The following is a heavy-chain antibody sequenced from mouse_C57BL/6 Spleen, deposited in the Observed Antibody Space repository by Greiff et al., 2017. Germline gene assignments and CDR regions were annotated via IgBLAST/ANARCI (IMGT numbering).Heavy chain of an antibody. J-gene: IGHJ4*01. CDR2: ISDGGSYT. Sequence: EVQVVESGGGLVKPGGSLKLSCAASGFTFSSYAMSWVRQTPEKRLEWVATISDGGSYTYYPDNVKGRFTISRDNAKNNLYLQMSHLKSEDTAMYYCARDRDGSLYYAMDYWGQGTSVTVSS. CDR3: ARDRDGSLYYAMDY. CDR1: GFTFSSYA. V-gene: IGHV5-4*01. D-gene: IGHD2-3*01.